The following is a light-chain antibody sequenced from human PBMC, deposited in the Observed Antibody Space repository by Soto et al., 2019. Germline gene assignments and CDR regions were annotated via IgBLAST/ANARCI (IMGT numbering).Light chain of an antibody. J-gene: IGKJ1*01. CDR3: QQYDGSPRT. Sequence: EIVLTQSPGTLSLSPGERATLSCRASQSLTSSYLAWYQQKPGQAPRLLSYGASSRATGSPDRFTGSGSGIDFTLTISRLGPEDFAVYYCQQYDGSPRTFGPGTMVEIK. CDR2: GAS. V-gene: IGKV3-20*01. CDR1: QSLTSSY.